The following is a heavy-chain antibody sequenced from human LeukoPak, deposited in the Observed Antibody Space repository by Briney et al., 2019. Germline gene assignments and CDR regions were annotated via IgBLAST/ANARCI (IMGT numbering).Heavy chain of an antibody. V-gene: IGHV4-59*01. Sequence: SETLSLTCTVSGGSISSYYWSWIRQPPGKGLEWIGYIYYSGSTNYNPSLKSRVTISVDTSKNQFSLKLSSVAAADTAVYYCAREGEAGTFDYWGQGTLVTVSS. J-gene: IGHJ4*02. D-gene: IGHD3-10*01. CDR2: IYYSGST. CDR1: GGSISSYY. CDR3: AREGEAGTFDY.